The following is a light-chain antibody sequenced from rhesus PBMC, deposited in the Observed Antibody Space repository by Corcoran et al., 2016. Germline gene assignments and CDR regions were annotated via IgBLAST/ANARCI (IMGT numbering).Light chain of an antibody. CDR2: AAS. J-gene: IGKJ3*01. CDR1: QGISSW. CDR3: QQGYNTPFT. V-gene: IGKV1-18*01. Sequence: DIQMTQSPSSLSASVGDKVTITCRARQGISSWLAWYQQKPGKAPKFLIYAASRLQSGVPSRVSGSGSGTDYTLTSSSLQPEDFATYYCQQGYNTPFTFGPGTKLDIK.